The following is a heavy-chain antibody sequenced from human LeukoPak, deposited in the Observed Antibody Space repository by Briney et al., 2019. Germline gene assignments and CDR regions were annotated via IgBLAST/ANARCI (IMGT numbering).Heavy chain of an antibody. J-gene: IGHJ4*02. D-gene: IGHD2-15*01. CDR2: ISYDGSNK. CDR3: AKDGAVVVAAGLDY. V-gene: IGHV3-30*18. CDR1: GFTFGSYG. Sequence: GRSLRLSCAASGFTFGSYGMHWVRQAPGKGLEWVAVISYDGSNKYYADSVKGRFTISRDNSKNTLYLQMNSLRAEDTAVYYCAKDGAVVVAAGLDYWGQGTLVTVSS.